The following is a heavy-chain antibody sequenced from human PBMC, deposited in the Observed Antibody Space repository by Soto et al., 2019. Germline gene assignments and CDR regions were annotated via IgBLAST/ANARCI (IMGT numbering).Heavy chain of an antibody. CDR1: GFTFSSYG. CDR2: IWYDGSNK. Sequence: QVQLVESGGGVVQPGRSLRLSCAASGFTFSSYGMHWVRQAPGKGLEWVAVIWYDGSNKYYADSVKGRFTISRDNSKNTLYLQMNSLRAEDTAVYYCARGQSNGDYDLYYYYGMDVWGQGTTVTVSS. D-gene: IGHD4-17*01. J-gene: IGHJ6*02. CDR3: ARGQSNGDYDLYYYYGMDV. V-gene: IGHV3-33*01.